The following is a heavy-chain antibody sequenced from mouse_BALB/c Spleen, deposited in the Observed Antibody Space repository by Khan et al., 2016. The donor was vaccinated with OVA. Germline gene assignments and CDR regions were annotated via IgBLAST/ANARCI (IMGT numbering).Heavy chain of an antibody. Sequence: QVQLKQSGAELVKPGASVKLSCKASGYTFTEYIIYWVKQRSGQGLEWIGWFYPGSGFIKYNEKFKDKATLTADKSSSTVHMELSRLTSEDSAVFFCARHEYGNDGYYDYAMDYWGQGTSVTVSS. J-gene: IGHJ4*01. D-gene: IGHD2-3*01. V-gene: IGHV1-62-2*01. CDR3: ARHEYGNDGYYDYAMDY. CDR2: FYPGSGFI. CDR1: GYTFTEYI.